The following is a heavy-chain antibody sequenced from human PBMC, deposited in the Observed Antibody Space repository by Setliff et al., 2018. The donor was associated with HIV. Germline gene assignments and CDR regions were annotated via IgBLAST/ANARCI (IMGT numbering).Heavy chain of an antibody. CDR2: IYSSGSP. CDR1: GASISNSNSY. CDR3: ARIGEWELLKGRAFDI. J-gene: IGHJ3*02. D-gene: IGHD1-26*01. V-gene: IGHV4-39*07. Sequence: PSETLSLTCTVYGASISNSNSYWGWIRQPPGKRLEWLGSIYSSGSPSYNPSLSSRLTISVDTSKNQFSLKLTSVTAADTAVYYCARIGEWELLKGRAFDIWGQGTMVTVSS.